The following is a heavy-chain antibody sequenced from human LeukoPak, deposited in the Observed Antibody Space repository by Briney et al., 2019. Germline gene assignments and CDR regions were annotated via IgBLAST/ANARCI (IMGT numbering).Heavy chain of an antibody. CDR1: GGSISSSSYY. Sequence: SETLSLTCTVSGGSISSSSYYWGWIRQPPGKGLEWIGSIYYSGSTYYNPSLKSRVTISVGTSKNQFSLKLSSVTAADTAVYYCARQGRAVADHNWFDPWGQGTLVTVSS. CDR3: ARQGRAVADHNWFDP. CDR2: IYYSGST. J-gene: IGHJ5*02. V-gene: IGHV4-39*01. D-gene: IGHD6-19*01.